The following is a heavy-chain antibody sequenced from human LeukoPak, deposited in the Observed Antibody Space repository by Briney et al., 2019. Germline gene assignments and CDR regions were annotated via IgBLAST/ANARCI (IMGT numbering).Heavy chain of an antibody. CDR1: GGSISSSSYY. D-gene: IGHD2-8*01. Sequence: ASETLSLTCTVSGGSISSSSYYWGWIRQPPGKGLEWIGSIYYSGSTYYNPSLKSRVTISVDTSKNQFSLKLSSVTAADTAVYYCARQSKFYYTNGVCYITADSSRRYNWFDPWGQGTLVTVSS. CDR3: ARQSKFYYTNGVCYITADSSRRYNWFDP. V-gene: IGHV4-39*01. J-gene: IGHJ5*02. CDR2: IYYSGST.